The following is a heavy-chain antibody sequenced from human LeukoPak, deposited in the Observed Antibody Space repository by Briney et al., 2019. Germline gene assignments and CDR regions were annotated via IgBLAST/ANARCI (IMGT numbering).Heavy chain of an antibody. CDR2: ISGSGGST. CDR1: GFTFSSYA. J-gene: IGHJ4*02. V-gene: IGHV3-23*01. Sequence: GGSLRLSCAASGFTFSSYAMSWVRQAPGKGLEWVSAISGSGGSTYYADSVKGRFTISRDNSKNTLYLQMNSLRAEDTAVYYCAILPAAAPHYYFDYWGQGTLVTVSS. CDR3: AILPAAAPHYYFDY. D-gene: IGHD6-13*01.